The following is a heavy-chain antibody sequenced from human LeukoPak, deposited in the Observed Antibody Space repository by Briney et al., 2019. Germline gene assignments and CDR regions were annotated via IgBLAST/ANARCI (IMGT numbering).Heavy chain of an antibody. CDR2: ISGTGGSA. V-gene: IGHV3-23*01. J-gene: IGHJ5*02. CDR3: AKDRYCTSTSCELNWFDP. CDR1: GFTFSNYA. D-gene: IGHD2-2*01. Sequence: GGSLRLSCAASGFTFSNYAMSWVRQAPGKGLEWVSTISGTGGSAYYADSVKGRITISRDNSKNTLYLQLNSLRADDTAVYYCAKDRYCTSTSCELNWFDPGAREPWSPSPQ.